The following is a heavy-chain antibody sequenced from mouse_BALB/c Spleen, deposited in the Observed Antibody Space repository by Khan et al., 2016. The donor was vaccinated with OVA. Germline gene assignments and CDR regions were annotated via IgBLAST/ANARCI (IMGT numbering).Heavy chain of an antibody. CDR1: GYSITSDYA. V-gene: IGHV3-2*02. CDR2: IDYSGST. D-gene: IGHD4-1*01. CDR3: ARLGPGFAY. Sequence: EVQLQESGPGLVKPSQSLSLTCTVTGYSITSDYAWNWIRQFPGNKLEWMGYIDYSGSTSYNPSLKSRISITRDTSKNQFFLRLNSVTNEDTATYDCARLGPGFAYWGQGTLVTVSA. J-gene: IGHJ3*01.